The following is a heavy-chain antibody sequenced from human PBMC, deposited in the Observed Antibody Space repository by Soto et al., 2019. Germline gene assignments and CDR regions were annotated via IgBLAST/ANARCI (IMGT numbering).Heavy chain of an antibody. CDR2: IKSKADGGTT. CDR3: TTGWSSKDY. D-gene: IGHD3-3*01. Sequence: GGSLRLSCAASGFIFSNAWMSWVRQAPGKGLEWVGRIKSKADGGTTNYAAPVKGRFNISRDGSKNTLYLQMYGLKTEDTAVYYCTTGWSSKDYWGQGTLVTVSS. CDR1: GFIFSNAW. V-gene: IGHV3-15*01. J-gene: IGHJ4*02.